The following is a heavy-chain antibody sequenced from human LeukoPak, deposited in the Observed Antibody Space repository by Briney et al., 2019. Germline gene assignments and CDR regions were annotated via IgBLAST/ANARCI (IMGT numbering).Heavy chain of an antibody. CDR2: ISSSSSYI. Sequence: GGSLRLSCAASGFTFSSYSMNWVRQAPGKGLEWVSSISSSSSYIYYADSVKGRFTISRDNAKNSLYLQMNSLRAEDTAVYYCARPATENYFDYWGQGTLVTVSS. CDR1: GFTFSSYS. CDR3: ARPATENYFDY. J-gene: IGHJ4*02. D-gene: IGHD1-26*01. V-gene: IGHV3-21*01.